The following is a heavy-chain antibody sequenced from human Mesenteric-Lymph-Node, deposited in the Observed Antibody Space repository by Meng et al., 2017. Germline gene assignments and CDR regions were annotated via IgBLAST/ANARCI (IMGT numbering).Heavy chain of an antibody. J-gene: IGHJ6*02. CDR3: GRQSYYYYGMDV. V-gene: IGHV4-38-2*02. CDR1: NYSIRSGLY. Sequence: SETLSLTCTVSNYSIRSGLYWGWIRQSPGKGLEWIGSIYHSGSTYYNPSLKSRVTMSVDTSKNHFSLKLSSVTAADTAVYYCGRQSYYYYGMDVWGQGTTVTVSS. CDR2: IYHSGST.